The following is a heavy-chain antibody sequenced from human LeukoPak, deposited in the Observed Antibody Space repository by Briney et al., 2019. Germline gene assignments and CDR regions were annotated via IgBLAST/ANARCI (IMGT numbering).Heavy chain of an antibody. V-gene: IGHV4-39*06. J-gene: IGHJ4*02. Sequence: SETLSLTCTVSGGSISSSSYYWAWIRQPPGKGLEWIGTMYYSGTTYYNPSLKSRVTISVDTSKNQFPLKVSSVTAADTAMYYCVTVRRTLEWFAFYFDYWGQGTLVTVSS. CDR1: GGSISSSSYY. D-gene: IGHD3-3*01. CDR2: MYYSGTT. CDR3: VTVRRTLEWFAFYFDY.